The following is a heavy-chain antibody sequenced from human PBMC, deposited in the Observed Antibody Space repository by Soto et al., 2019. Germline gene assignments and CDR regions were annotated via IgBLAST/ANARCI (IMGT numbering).Heavy chain of an antibody. CDR2: ISGSGGST. V-gene: IGHV3-23*01. J-gene: IGHJ3*02. CDR3: AKDQRSGYAIAYGDYAFDI. D-gene: IGHD4-17*01. CDR1: GFTFSSYA. Sequence: EVQLLESGGGLVQPGGSLRLSCAASGFTFSSYAMSWVRQAPGKGLEWVSAISGSGGSTYYADSVKGRFTISRDNSKNTLYLQMNSLRAEDTAVYYCAKDQRSGYAIAYGDYAFDIWGQGTMVTVSS.